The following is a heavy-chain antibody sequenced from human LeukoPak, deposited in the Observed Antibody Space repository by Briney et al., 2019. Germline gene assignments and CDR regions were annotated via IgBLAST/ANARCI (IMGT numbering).Heavy chain of an antibody. CDR1: GYTFTSYG. CDR2: INTNTGNP. J-gene: IGHJ4*02. CDR3: ARGTYCSSTSCYDY. V-gene: IGHV7-4-1*02. D-gene: IGHD2-2*01. Sequence: ASVKVSCKASGYTFTSYGISWVRQAPGQGLEWMGWINTNTGNPTYAQGFTGRFVFSLDTSVSTAYLQISSLKAEDTAVYYCARGTYCSSTSCYDYWGQGTLVTVSS.